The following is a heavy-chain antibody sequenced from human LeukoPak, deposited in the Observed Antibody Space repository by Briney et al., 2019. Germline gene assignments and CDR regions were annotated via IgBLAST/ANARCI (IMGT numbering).Heavy chain of an antibody. V-gene: IGHV3-33*01. D-gene: IGHD2-15*01. J-gene: IGHJ4*02. CDR2: IWYDGSNK. CDR3: ARDSGHCSSGTCYAGYYDY. CDR1: GFSFSSYG. Sequence: GRSLRLSRAASGFSFSSYGMHWVRQAPGKGLEWVAVIWYDGSNKYHADSVKGRFTISRDNSKNTLYLQMNSLRAEDTAVYYCARDSGHCSSGTCYAGYYDYWGQGTLVTDSS.